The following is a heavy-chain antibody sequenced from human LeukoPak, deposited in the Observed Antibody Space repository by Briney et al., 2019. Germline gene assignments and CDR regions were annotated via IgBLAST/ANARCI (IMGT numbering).Heavy chain of an antibody. V-gene: IGHV4-39*07. D-gene: IGHD4-23*01. J-gene: IGHJ4*02. CDR1: GGSISSSSYY. Sequence: PSETLSLTCTVSGGSISSSSYYWGWIRQPPGKGLEWIGEINHSGSTNYNPSLKSRVTISVDTSKNQFSLKLSSVTAADTAVYYCARSDYGGNSAVDYWGQGTLVTVSS. CDR2: INHSGST. CDR3: ARSDYGGNSAVDY.